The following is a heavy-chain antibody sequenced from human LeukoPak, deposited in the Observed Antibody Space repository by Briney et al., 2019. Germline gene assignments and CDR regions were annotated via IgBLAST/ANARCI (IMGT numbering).Heavy chain of an antibody. Sequence: ASVKVSCKASGYTFTSYYMHWVRQAPGQGLEWMGIINPSGGSTSYAQKFQGRVTMTRDTSTSTVYMELSSLRSEDTAVYYCARDSGAIRYSGSYSPYYYYMDVWGKGTTVTVSS. CDR1: GYTFTSYY. V-gene: IGHV1-46*01. CDR2: INPSGGST. CDR3: ARDSGAIRYSGSYSPYYYYMDV. J-gene: IGHJ6*03. D-gene: IGHD1-26*01.